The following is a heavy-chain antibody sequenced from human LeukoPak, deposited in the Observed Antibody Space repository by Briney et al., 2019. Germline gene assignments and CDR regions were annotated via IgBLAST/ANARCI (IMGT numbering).Heavy chain of an antibody. D-gene: IGHD3-9*01. CDR2: INWNGGST. Sequence: GGSLRLSCAASGFTFDDYGMSWVRHAPGKGLEWVSGINWNGGSTGYADSVKGRFTISRDNAKNSLYLQMNSLRAEDTAVYYCARYQTYYDILTGYSPPHPIIDYWGQGTLVTVSS. CDR3: ARYQTYYDILTGYSPPHPIIDY. J-gene: IGHJ4*02. CDR1: GFTFDDYG. V-gene: IGHV3-20*04.